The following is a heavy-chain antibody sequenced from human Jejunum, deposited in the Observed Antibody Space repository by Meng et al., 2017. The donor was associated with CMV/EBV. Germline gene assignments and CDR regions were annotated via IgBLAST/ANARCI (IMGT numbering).Heavy chain of an antibody. CDR2: ITSRGGNT. J-gene: IGHJ4*02. CDR1: GFRFSHYV. V-gene: IGHV3-23*01. D-gene: IGHD2-21*02. CDR3: AKTGDGFTLDY. Sequence: CAASGFRFSHYVMRWVRWAPGKGLQWVSGITSRGGNTYYLASVNGRFTISRDNSKNTLYLQMNSLRAEDTAIYYCAKTGDGFTLDYWGQGTVVTVSS.